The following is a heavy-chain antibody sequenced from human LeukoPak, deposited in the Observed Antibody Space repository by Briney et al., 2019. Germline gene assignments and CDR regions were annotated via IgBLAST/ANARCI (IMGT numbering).Heavy chain of an antibody. D-gene: IGHD3-3*01. V-gene: IGHV3-33*03. J-gene: IGHJ6*03. CDR2: IWYDGSNK. CDR1: GFTLSSYG. Sequence: GGSLRLSCAASGFTLSSYGMHWVRQAPGKGLEWVAVIWYDGSNKYYADSVKGRFTISRDKSKNTLYLQMNSLRAEDTAVYYCAKEMDDFWSGSYYYYYMDVWGKGTTVTVSS. CDR3: AKEMDDFWSGSYYYYYMDV.